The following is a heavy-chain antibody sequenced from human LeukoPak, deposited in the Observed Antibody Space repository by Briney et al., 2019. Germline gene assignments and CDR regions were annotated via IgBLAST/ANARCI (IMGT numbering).Heavy chain of an antibody. V-gene: IGHV1-8*01. CDR2: TNPNSGNT. J-gene: IGHJ4*02. D-gene: IGHD3-22*01. CDR1: GYTLTSYD. Sequence: GASVKVSCKASGYTLTSYDINWVRQATGQGLEWMGWTNPNSGNTGYAQKFQGRVTMTRNTSISTAYMELSSLRSEDTAVYYCARGRGYDSSGQYYFDYWGQGTLVTVSS. CDR3: ARGRGYDSSGQYYFDY.